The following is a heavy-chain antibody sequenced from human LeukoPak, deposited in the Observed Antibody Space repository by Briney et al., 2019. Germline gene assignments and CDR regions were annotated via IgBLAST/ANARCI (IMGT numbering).Heavy chain of an antibody. CDR3: AKDPGSTVTTSDY. Sequence: GGSLRLSCAASGFTFSSYGMHWVRQAPGKGLEWVAVISYDGSNKYYADSVKGRFTISRDNSKNTLYLQMYSLRAEDTAVYYCAKDPGSTVTTSDYWGQGTLVTVSS. D-gene: IGHD4-17*01. V-gene: IGHV3-30*18. CDR1: GFTFSSYG. CDR2: ISYDGSNK. J-gene: IGHJ4*02.